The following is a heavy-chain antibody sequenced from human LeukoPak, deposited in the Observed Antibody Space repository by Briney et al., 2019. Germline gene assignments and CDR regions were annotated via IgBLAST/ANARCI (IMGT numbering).Heavy chain of an antibody. Sequence: PSETLSLTCTVSGGSISSYYWSWIRQPPGKGLEWIGYIYYSGSTNYNPSLKSRVTISVDKSRNQFSLRLSSVTAADTAVYYCARGIPGYFNTSGYYYDYWGQGTLVTVSS. J-gene: IGHJ4*02. V-gene: IGHV4-59*12. CDR1: GGSISSYY. CDR2: IYYSGST. D-gene: IGHD3-22*01. CDR3: ARGIPGYFNTSGYYYDY.